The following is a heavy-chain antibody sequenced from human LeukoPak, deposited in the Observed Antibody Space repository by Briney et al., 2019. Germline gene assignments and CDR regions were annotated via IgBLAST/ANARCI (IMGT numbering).Heavy chain of an antibody. CDR1: GFTFSNYW. CDR2: IKQDGSEK. CDR3: AREGRTEDAFDI. V-gene: IGHV3-7*01. J-gene: IGHJ3*02. Sequence: GGSLRLSCAASGFTFSNYWMSWVRQAPGKGLEWVANIKQDGSEKYYVNSVKGRFTISRDNAKNSLYLQMNSLRAEDTAVYYCAREGRTEDAFDIWGQGTMVTVSS. D-gene: IGHD1-1*01.